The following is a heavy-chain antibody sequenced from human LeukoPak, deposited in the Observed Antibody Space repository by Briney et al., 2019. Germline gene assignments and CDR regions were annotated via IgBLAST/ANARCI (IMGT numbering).Heavy chain of an antibody. CDR2: SHPINSDT. J-gene: IGHJ5*01. D-gene: IGHD3-22*01. CDR1: GFNFTAYW. Sequence: GESLKISCKGSGFNFTAYWIAWVRQMPGKGLEWMGISHPINSDTKYSPSFQGQVTTSADKSSSTAYLQCNSLKASDTAMYYCARHQYYNDSSGNYGWFDSWGQGTLVTVSS. V-gene: IGHV5-51*01. CDR3: ARHQYYNDSSGNYGWFDS.